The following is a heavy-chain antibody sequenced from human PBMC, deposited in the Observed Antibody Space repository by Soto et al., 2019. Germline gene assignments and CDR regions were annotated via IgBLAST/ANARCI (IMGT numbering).Heavy chain of an antibody. CDR3: ARGRPPPLIGMDV. J-gene: IGHJ6*02. V-gene: IGHV4-30-2*01. CDR1: GGSISSGGYS. Sequence: QLQLQESGSGLVKPSQTLSLTCAVSGGSISSGGYSWSWIRQPPGEGLEWIGEIYHSGSTYYNPTLKGRVTISVDRSKNQFSLKLSSVAAADTAVYYCARGRPPPLIGMDVWGQGTTVTVSS. CDR2: IYHSGST.